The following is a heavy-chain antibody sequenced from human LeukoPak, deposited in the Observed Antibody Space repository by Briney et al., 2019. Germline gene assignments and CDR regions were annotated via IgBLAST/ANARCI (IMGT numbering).Heavy chain of an antibody. CDR3: AKDLYYGSGSKFDV. J-gene: IGHJ4*02. CDR2: ISGRGDTI. CDR1: GFTFSSYE. V-gene: IGHV3-48*03. D-gene: IGHD3-10*01. Sequence: GRSLRLSCAVSGFTFSSYEMNWVRQAPGKGLEWVSSISGRGDTIYSADSVKGRFNISRDNSKNTLSLQMNSLRAEDTAVYYCAKDLYYGSGSKFDVWGQGTLVTVSS.